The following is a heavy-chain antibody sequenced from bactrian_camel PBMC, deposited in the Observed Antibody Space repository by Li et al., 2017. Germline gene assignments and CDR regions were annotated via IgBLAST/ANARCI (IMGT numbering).Heavy chain of an antibody. D-gene: IGHD2*01. V-gene: IGHV3S53*01. J-gene: IGHJ6*01. CDR2: TVVAGNP. Sequence: HVQLVESGGDTVQVGGSLRLACSMSGSTYMQCMAWFREVPGKERERVARTVVAGNPTYLDSVRGRFTISQDSEPRLYLQMNGLKPEDTAKYYCAADPRCSGTFDSFRVFGYWGQGTQVTVS. CDR3: AADPRCSGTFDSFRVFGY. CDR1: GSTYMQC.